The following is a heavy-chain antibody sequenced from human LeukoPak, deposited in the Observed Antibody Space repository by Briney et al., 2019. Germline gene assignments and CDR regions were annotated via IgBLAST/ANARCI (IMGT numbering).Heavy chain of an antibody. Sequence: ASVKVSCKASGYTFTSYAMHWVRQAPGQRLEWMGWINAGNGNTKYSQKFQGRVTITRDTSASTAYMELSSLRSEDTAVYYCATTSRRYSSSWYYYYYGMDVWGQGTTVTVSS. CDR2: INAGNGNT. V-gene: IGHV1-3*01. CDR3: ATTSRRYSSSWYYYYYGMDV. CDR1: GYTFTSYA. J-gene: IGHJ6*02. D-gene: IGHD6-13*01.